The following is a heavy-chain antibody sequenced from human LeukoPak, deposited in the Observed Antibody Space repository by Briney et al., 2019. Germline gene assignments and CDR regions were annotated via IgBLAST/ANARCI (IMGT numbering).Heavy chain of an antibody. Sequence: GGSLRDSLAASGFTFISYVFYWVRQAPGKGLEWVAVISYDGNSKYYADSVKGRFTLSRDNSEKTLYLQINSLRAEDTAVYYCAKDLFSGPFHGSWKMFELDDWG. CDR1: GFTFISYV. CDR2: ISYDGNSK. V-gene: IGHV3-30*18. CDR3: AKDLFSGPFHGSWKMFELDD. D-gene: IGHD5-24*01. J-gene: IGHJ3*01.